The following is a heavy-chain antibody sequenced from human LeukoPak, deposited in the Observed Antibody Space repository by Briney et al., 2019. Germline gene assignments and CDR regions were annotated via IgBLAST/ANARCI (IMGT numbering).Heavy chain of an antibody. D-gene: IGHD4-17*01. CDR1: GGSISSYY. J-gene: IGHJ4*02. CDR2: IYYSGST. V-gene: IGHV4-59*08. Sequence: PSETLSLTCTVSGGSISSYYWSWIRQPPGKGLGWIGYIYYSGSTNYNPSLKSRVTISVDTSKNQFSLKLSSVTAADTAVYYCARLSTVTTSFDYWGQGTLVTVSS. CDR3: ARLSTVTTSFDY.